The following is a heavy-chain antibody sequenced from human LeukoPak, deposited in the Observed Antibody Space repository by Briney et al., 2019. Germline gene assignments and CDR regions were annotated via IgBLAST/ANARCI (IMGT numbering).Heavy chain of an antibody. Sequence: SETLSLTCAVYGGSFSGYYWSWIRQPPGKGLEWIGEINHSGSTNYNPSLKSRVTISVDSSKNQFSLKLSSVTAADTAMYYCTRERYGSGSYYPPAYYYYGMDVWGKGTTVTVSS. CDR1: GGSFSGYY. CDR2: INHSGST. CDR3: TRERYGSGSYYPPAYYYYGMDV. V-gene: IGHV4-34*01. D-gene: IGHD3-10*01. J-gene: IGHJ6*04.